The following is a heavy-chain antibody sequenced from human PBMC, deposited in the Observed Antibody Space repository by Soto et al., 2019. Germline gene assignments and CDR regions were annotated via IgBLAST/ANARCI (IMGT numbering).Heavy chain of an antibody. CDR3: APELRYFDWSV. D-gene: IGHD3-9*01. V-gene: IGHV3-23*01. J-gene: IGHJ6*04. CDR1: GFTFINYA. CDR2: IGPNDGST. Sequence: GGSLRLSCAASGFTFINYAMSWVRLAPGKGLEWVSSIGPNDGSTYYADSVRGRFTISRDNSKNTLYLQMNSLRAEDTALYYCAPELRYFDWSVWGKGTTVTVSS.